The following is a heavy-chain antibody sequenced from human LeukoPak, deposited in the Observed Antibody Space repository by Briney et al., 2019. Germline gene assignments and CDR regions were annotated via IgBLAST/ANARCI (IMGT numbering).Heavy chain of an antibody. CDR2: INPNSGGT. J-gene: IGHJ6*02. V-gene: IGHV1-2*02. Sequence: ASVNVSCKASGYTFTGYYMHWVRQAPGQGLEWMGWINPNSGGTNYAQKFQGRVTMTRDTSISTAYMELSRLRSDDTAVYYCARDGGYCSSTSCLHGMDVWGQGTTVTVSS. CDR1: GYTFTGYY. CDR3: ARDGGYCSSTSCLHGMDV. D-gene: IGHD2-2*01.